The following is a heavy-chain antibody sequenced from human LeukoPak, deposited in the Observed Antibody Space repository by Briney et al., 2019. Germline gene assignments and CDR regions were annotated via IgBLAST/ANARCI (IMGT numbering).Heavy chain of an antibody. J-gene: IGHJ4*02. V-gene: IGHV3-30*18. D-gene: IGHD6-13*01. CDR2: ISYDGSNK. CDR3: AKDARGYSSSWPGFPSNYYFDY. Sequence: GGSLRLSCAASGFTFSSYGMHWVRQAPGKGLEWVAVISYDGSNKYYADSVKGRFTISRGNSKNTLYLQMNSLRAEDTAVYYCAKDARGYSSSWPGFPSNYYFDYWGQGTLVTVSS. CDR1: GFTFSSYG.